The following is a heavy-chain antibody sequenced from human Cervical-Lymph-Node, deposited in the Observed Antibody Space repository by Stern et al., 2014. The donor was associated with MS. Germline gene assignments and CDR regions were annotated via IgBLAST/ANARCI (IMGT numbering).Heavy chain of an antibody. CDR3: AREVAGHRLGMMDV. V-gene: IGHV1-46*01. CDR2: INPNGGST. Sequence: VQLVESGAEVKTPGASVKLSCKACGYTFTSYYIHWVRQAPGQGLEWMGIINPNGGSTSYAQKFQGRVTMTRDTSTSTIYMEVSSLRSEDTAVYYCAREVAGHRLGMMDVWGQGTSVTVSS. D-gene: IGHD6-19*01. J-gene: IGHJ6*02. CDR1: GYTFTSYY.